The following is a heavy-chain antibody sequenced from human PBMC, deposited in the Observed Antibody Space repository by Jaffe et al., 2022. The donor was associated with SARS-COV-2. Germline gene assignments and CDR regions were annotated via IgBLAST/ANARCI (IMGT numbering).Heavy chain of an antibody. Sequence: EVQLVESGGGLVQPGGSLRLSCAASGFTFSSYAMSWVRQAPGKGLEWVSAISGSGGSTYYADSVKGRFTISRDNSKNTLYLQMNSLRAEDTAVYYCARGSGGPYYYDRSTKYAAMDVWGKGTTVTVSS. CDR3: ARGSGGPYYYDRSTKYAAMDV. D-gene: IGHD3-22*01. CDR2: ISGSGGST. CDR1: GFTFSSYA. V-gene: IGHV3-23*04. J-gene: IGHJ6*03.